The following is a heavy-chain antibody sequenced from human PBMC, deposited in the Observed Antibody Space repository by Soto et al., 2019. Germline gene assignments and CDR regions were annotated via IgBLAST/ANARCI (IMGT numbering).Heavy chain of an antibody. CDR1: GLSLSTNGVG. V-gene: IGHV2-5*02. J-gene: IGHJ4*02. CDR2: IYWDDSK. Sequence: QITLKESGPTLVKPTQTLTLTCTFSGLSLSTNGVGVGWIRQPPGKALEWLALIYWDDSKEYSPSLNSRLTITKDTSRNLVVLTMTNMDPEDTATYYCAKKGGGDYILGYWGQGTLVTVSS. D-gene: IGHD4-17*01. CDR3: AKKGGGDYILGY.